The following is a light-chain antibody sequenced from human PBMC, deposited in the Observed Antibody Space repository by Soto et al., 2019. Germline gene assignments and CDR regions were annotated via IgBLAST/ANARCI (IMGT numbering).Light chain of an antibody. CDR2: DAS. CDR3: QQYNNWPRP. Sequence: VVLPQSPGTLSLSPGERATLSCRASQSVSSYLAWYQQKPGQAPRLLIYDASNRATGIPARFSGSGSGTDFTLTISSLQSEDFAVYYCQQYNNWPRPFGQGAKVDIK. J-gene: IGKJ1*01. CDR1: QSVSSY. V-gene: IGKV3-11*01.